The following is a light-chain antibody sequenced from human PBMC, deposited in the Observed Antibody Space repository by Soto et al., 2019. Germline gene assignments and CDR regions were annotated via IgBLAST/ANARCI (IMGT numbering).Light chain of an antibody. CDR2: EVS. J-gene: IGLJ3*02. CDR1: SSDVGSYNR. V-gene: IGLV2-18*02. Sequence: QSALTQPPSVSGSPGQSVTISCTGTSSDVGSYNRVSWYQQPPGTAPKLIIYEVSNRPSGVPDRFSGSKSGNAASLTISGLQAEDEADYYCTSYTSIRWVFGGGTKVTVL. CDR3: TSYTSIRWV.